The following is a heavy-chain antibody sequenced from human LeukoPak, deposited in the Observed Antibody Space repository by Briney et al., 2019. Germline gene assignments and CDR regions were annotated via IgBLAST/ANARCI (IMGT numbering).Heavy chain of an antibody. CDR1: GGSISSYY. Sequence: PSETLSLTCTVSGGSISSYYWSWIRQPAGKALEWIGRIYTSGSTNYNPSLKSRVTISVDKSKNQFSLKLSSVTAADTAVYYCARDLYTSGSSHYYYYMAVWGNGTTVTVSS. CDR3: ARDLYTSGSSHYYYYMAV. J-gene: IGHJ6*03. V-gene: IGHV4-4*07. CDR2: IYTSGST. D-gene: IGHD3-10*01.